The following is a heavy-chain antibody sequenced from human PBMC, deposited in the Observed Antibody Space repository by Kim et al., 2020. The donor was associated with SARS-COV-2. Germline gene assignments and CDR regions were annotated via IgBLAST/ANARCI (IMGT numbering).Heavy chain of an antibody. CDR2: IYYSGST. Sequence: SETLSLTCTVSGGSISSGGYYWSWIRQHPGKGLEWIGYIYYSGSTYYNPSLKSRVTISVDTSKNQFSLKLSSVTAADTAVYYCARDRGYYDSSGSWFDYWGQGTLVTVSS. V-gene: IGHV4-31*03. J-gene: IGHJ4*02. CDR3: ARDRGYYDSSGSWFDY. D-gene: IGHD3-22*01. CDR1: GGSISSGGYY.